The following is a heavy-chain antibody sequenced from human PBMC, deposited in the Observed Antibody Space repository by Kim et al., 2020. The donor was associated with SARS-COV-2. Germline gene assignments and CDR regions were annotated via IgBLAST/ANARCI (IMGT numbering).Heavy chain of an antibody. Sequence: GGSLRLSCAASGFTFSSYAMRWVRQAPGKGLEWVSAISGRGGSKYYADSVKGRFTISRDNSKNTLYLQMNSLRAEDTAVYYCAKAQRGVCGSYPYYYLDFWRQGAIPTVS. D-gene: IGHD1-26*01. CDR3: AKAQRGVCGSYPYYYLDF. J-gene: IGHJ4*02. CDR1: GFTFSSYA. CDR2: ISGRGGSK. V-gene: IGHV3-23*01.